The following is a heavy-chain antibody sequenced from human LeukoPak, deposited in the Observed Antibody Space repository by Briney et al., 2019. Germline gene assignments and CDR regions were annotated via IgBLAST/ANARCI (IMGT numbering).Heavy chain of an antibody. V-gene: IGHV3-30*18. CDR3: AKGRRGSSYVHYFDT. Sequence: GKSLRLSCTAPGFTFSAYGMHSVRPAPGKGLDWGAVISFHGTNEYYADSVKGRFTISRDNSNNTLYLQMNSVRAEDTAVYYCAKGRRGSSYVHYFDTWGQGTLVTVSS. J-gene: IGHJ1*01. CDR1: GFTFSAYG. D-gene: IGHD3-22*01. CDR2: ISFHGTNE.